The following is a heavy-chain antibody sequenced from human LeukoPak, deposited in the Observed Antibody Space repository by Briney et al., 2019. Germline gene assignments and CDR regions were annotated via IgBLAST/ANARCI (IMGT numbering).Heavy chain of an antibody. CDR3: AKDSGTVTLFDC. CDR1: GFTFDDYA. CDR2: ISGNGGDT. J-gene: IGHJ4*02. V-gene: IGHV3-43*02. Sequence: GGSLRLSCAAPGFTFDDYAMHWVRQAPGKGLEWVSLISGNGGDTYYGDSAQGRFTISRDNSKNSLYLQMNSLRTEDTALYYCAKDSGTVTLFDCWGQGTLVTVSS. D-gene: IGHD4-17*01.